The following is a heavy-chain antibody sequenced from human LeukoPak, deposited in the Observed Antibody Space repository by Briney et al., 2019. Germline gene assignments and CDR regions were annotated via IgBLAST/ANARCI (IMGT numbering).Heavy chain of an antibody. D-gene: IGHD2-15*01. V-gene: IGHV1-2*02. Sequence: ASVKVSCEASGYTFTGYYMHWVRQAPGQGLEWMGWINPNSGGTNYAQKFQGRVTMTRDTSISTAYMELSRLRSDDTAVYYCARDLVADIVVVVAATGWFDPWGQGTLVTVSS. CDR2: INPNSGGT. CDR3: ARDLVADIVVVVAATGWFDP. J-gene: IGHJ5*02. CDR1: GYTFTGYY.